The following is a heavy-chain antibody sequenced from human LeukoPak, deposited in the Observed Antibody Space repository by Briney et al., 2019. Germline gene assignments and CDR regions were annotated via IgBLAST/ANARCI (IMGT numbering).Heavy chain of an antibody. Sequence: PSETLSLTCAVSGYSISSSYYWSWIRQPPGKGLEWIGYIYYSGSTNYNPSLKSRVTISVDTSKNQFSLKLSSVTAADTAVYYCAREDSSGYNRFYYFDYWGQGTLVTVSS. V-gene: IGHV4-61*01. CDR2: IYYSGST. D-gene: IGHD3-22*01. J-gene: IGHJ4*02. CDR1: GYSISSSYY. CDR3: AREDSSGYNRFYYFDY.